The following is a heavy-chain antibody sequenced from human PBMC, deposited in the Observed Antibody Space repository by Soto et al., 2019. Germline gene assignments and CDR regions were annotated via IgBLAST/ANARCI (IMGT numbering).Heavy chain of an antibody. Sequence: GGSLRLSCAASGFTFSDYYMSWIRQAPGKGLEWVSYISSSGSTIYYADSVKGRFTISRDNAKNSLYLQMNSLRAEDTAVYYCASQLRFLEWTLGMDVWGQGTTVTVSS. V-gene: IGHV3-11*01. J-gene: IGHJ6*02. CDR3: ASQLRFLEWTLGMDV. CDR2: ISSSGSTI. D-gene: IGHD3-3*01. CDR1: GFTFSDYY.